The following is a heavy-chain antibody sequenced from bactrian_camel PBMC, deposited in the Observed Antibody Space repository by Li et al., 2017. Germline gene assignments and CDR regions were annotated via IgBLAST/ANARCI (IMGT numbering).Heavy chain of an antibody. V-gene: IGHV3S31*01. CDR2: IDSDRSIT. CDR1: GFTFSTYA. Sequence: VQLVESGGGSVQPGGSLVLSCAASGFTFSTYAMSWVRQAPGKERERVARIDSDRSITYADSVKGRFTISRDNAKNTLYLQLNNLQPDDTAVYTCAAVTTIGCPAEPLGNEDFRYWGQGTQVTVS. J-gene: IGHJ6*01. CDR3: AAVTTIGCPAEPLGNEDFRY. D-gene: IGHD2*01.